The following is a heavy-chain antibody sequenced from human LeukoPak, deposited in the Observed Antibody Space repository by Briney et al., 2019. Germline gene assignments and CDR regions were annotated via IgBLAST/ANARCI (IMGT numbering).Heavy chain of an antibody. CDR2: LSGSGSSA. CDR3: ARVGPDCSSTSCYDY. D-gene: IGHD2-2*01. Sequence: GSLRLSCAASGFTFSTYAMSWVRQAPGKGLEWVSGLSGSGSSAYYADSVKGRFTISRDNSKNTLYLQMNSLRPEDTAVYYCARVGPDCSSTSCYDYWGQGTLVTVSS. CDR1: GFTFSTYA. J-gene: IGHJ4*02. V-gene: IGHV3-23*01.